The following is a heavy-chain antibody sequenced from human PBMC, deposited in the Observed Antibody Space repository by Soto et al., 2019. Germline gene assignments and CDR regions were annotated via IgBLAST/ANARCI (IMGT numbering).Heavy chain of an antibody. J-gene: IGHJ4*02. CDR1: AGSISRYY. CDR2: ISYTVDA. CDR3: VGSLMSRAMESFDY. V-gene: IGHV4-59*01. D-gene: IGHD5-18*01. Sequence: HVQLQESGPGLVKPSEPLSLTCSVSAGSISRYYWDWVRQSPGEGLEWIAHISYTVDASYNPSLKSRVTISLDTSTNQIALRLMSVTAADTAVYYCVGSLMSRAMESFDYWGQGTLVTVTS.